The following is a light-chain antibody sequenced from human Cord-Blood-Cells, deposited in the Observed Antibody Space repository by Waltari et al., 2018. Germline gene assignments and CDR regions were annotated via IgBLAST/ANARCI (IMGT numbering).Light chain of an antibody. CDR3: QQYNNWLFT. CDR1: QSVSSN. J-gene: IGKJ3*01. Sequence: EIVMTQSPATLSVSPGERATLSCRASQSVSSNLAWYQQKPGQAPRLLIYGASTRATGIPARFSGSGSGTEFTLTNSSLQSEDFAVYYCQQYNNWLFTFGPGTKVDIK. V-gene: IGKV3-15*01. CDR2: GAS.